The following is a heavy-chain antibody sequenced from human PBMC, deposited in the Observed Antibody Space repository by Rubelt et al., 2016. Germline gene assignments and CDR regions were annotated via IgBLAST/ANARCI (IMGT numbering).Heavy chain of an antibody. Sequence: LVQPGESLRLSCEGSGFTLSCYSMDWVRQVPGKGLEWVANIKNDGSEEYYVDSVRGRFSISRDNAKDSLYLQMSSLRVDDTAVYYCATRRSDYYDSSALDYWGQGTLVTVSS. V-gene: IGHV3-7*01. CDR1: GFTLSCYS. CDR3: ATRRSDYYDSSALDY. CDR2: IKNDGSEE. D-gene: IGHD3-22*01. J-gene: IGHJ4*02.